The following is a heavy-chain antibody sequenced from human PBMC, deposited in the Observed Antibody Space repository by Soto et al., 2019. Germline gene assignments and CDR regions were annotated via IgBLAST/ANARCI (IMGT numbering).Heavy chain of an antibody. D-gene: IGHD3-22*01. CDR1: GFIFDDYT. V-gene: IGHV3-43*01. CDR2: ISWDGIST. J-gene: IGHJ4*02. Sequence: LRLSCAASGFIFDDYTMHWVRQAPGKGLEWVSVISWDGISTYYADSVKGRFTISRDNSKNTVYLQMNSLRAEDTAVYYCARAPFTIYDTSGYYDYWGQGTLVTVSS. CDR3: ARAPFTIYDTSGYYDY.